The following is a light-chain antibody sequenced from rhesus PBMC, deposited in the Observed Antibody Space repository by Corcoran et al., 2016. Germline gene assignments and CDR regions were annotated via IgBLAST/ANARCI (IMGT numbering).Light chain of an antibody. CDR2: DTS. V-gene: IGKV3-17*02. CDR3: QQDYNWVLS. Sequence: EMVMTQSPATLSLSQGERATLSCRTSQSVNSRLAWYQQKPGKAPRLLIYDTSNRVTGIPDRFSGSGSGTAFTLTSSSLEPEDVAVYFCQQDYNWVLSFGGGTKVEL. CDR1: QSVNSR. J-gene: IGKJ4*01.